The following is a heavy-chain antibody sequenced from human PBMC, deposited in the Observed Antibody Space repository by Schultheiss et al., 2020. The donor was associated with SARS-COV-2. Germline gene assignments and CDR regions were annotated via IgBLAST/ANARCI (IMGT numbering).Heavy chain of an antibody. CDR1: GGSISSGGYY. Sequence: SQTLSLTCTVSGGSISSGGYYWSWIRQHPGKGLEWIGYIYYSGSTYYNPSLKSRVTISVDTSKNQFSLKLSSVTAADTAVYYCARFPILGMYYYGSGSYKWGQGTLVTVSS. CDR3: ARFPILGMYYYGSGSYK. V-gene: IGHV4-31*03. J-gene: IGHJ4*02. CDR2: IYYSGST. D-gene: IGHD3-10*01.